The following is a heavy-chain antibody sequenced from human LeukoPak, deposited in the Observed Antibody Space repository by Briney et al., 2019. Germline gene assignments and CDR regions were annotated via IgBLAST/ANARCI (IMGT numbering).Heavy chain of an antibody. CDR3: ARDAGGDYYGSGSHHDAFDI. J-gene: IGHJ3*02. Sequence: ASVKVSCKASGYTFTSYAMNWVRQAPGQGLEWMGIINPSGGSTSYAQKFQGRVTMTRDTSTSTVYMELRSLRSEDTAVYYCARDAGGDYYGSGSHHDAFDIWGQGTMVTVSS. D-gene: IGHD3-10*01. CDR2: INPSGGST. CDR1: GYTFTSYA. V-gene: IGHV1-46*01.